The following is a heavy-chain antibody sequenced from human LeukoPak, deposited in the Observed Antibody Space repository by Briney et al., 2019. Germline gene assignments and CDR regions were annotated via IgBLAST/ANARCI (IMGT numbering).Heavy chain of an antibody. D-gene: IGHD5-12*01. V-gene: IGHV1-8*01. CDR1: GYTFTSYD. CDR2: MNPNSGNT. CDR3: ARDVVATNGDY. Sequence: ASVKVSCKASGYTFTSYDINWVRQATGQGLEWMGWMNPNSGNTGYAQKLQGRVTMTRDTSISTAYMELSRLRSDDTAVYYCARDVVATNGDYWGQGTLVTVSS. J-gene: IGHJ4*02.